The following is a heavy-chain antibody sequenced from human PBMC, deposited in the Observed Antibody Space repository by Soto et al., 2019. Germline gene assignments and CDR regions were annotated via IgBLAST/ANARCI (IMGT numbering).Heavy chain of an antibody. Sequence: PSETLSLTCAVYGGSFSGYYWSWIRQPPGKGLEWIGEINHSGSTNYNPSLKSRVTISVATSKNQFSLKLSSVTAADTAVYYCARGLGIAVARKRPTHGSDFDYWGQGTLVTVSS. D-gene: IGHD6-19*01. V-gene: IGHV4-34*01. CDR1: GGSFSGYY. CDR2: INHSGST. J-gene: IGHJ4*02. CDR3: ARGLGIAVARKRPTHGSDFDY.